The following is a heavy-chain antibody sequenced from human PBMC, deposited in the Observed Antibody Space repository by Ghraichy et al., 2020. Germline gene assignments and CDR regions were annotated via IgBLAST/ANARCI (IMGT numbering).Heavy chain of an antibody. J-gene: IGHJ4*02. Sequence: SVKVSCKASGGTFSSYAISWVRQAPGQGLEWMGGIIPIFGTANYAQKFQGRVTITTDEFTSTAYMELSSLRSEDTAVYYCARVISSGWYYFDYWGQGTLVTVSS. CDR1: GGTFSSYA. V-gene: IGHV1-69*05. CDR2: IIPIFGTA. D-gene: IGHD6-19*01. CDR3: ARVISSGWYYFDY.